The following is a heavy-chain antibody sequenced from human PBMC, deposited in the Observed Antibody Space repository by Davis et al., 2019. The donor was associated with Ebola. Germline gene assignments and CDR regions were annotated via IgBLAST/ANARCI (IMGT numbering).Heavy chain of an antibody. CDR2: INFDGTVR. CDR1: GFPFSSYG. J-gene: IGHJ4*02. CDR3: VKEGVSCRRGSCYGFDS. D-gene: IGHD5-12*01. V-gene: IGHV3-30*02. Sequence: PGGSLRLSCAASGFPFSSYGLHWVRQAPGKGLEWVAFINFDGTVRREGDSVRGRSSISRDDFKNTLFLELNSLVSEDTAVYYCVKEGVSCRRGSCYGFDSWGQGTLVTVSS.